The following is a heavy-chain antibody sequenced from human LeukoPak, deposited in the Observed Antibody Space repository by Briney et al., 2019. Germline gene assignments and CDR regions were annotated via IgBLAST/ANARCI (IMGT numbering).Heavy chain of an antibody. CDR1: GFXFSSYE. Sequence: GGSLRLSCAASGFXFSSYEINWVRQAPGKGLEWVSHISSSGSTIYYADSVKGRFTISRDNSKNTLYLQMHSLRTEDTAIYYCAKRIVAGGPTFDYWGQGTLVTVS. CDR2: ISSSGSTI. CDR3: AKRIVAGGPTFDY. V-gene: IGHV3-48*03. J-gene: IGHJ4*02. D-gene: IGHD5-12*01.